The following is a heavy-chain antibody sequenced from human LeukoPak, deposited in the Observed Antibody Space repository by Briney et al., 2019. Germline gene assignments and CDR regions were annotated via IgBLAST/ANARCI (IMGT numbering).Heavy chain of an antibody. D-gene: IGHD6-13*01. J-gene: IGHJ4*02. CDR2: ISDSSSTI. CDR3: ARGIAAAGPRLDY. V-gene: IGHV3-48*02. CDR1: GFTFSSYS. Sequence: GGSLRLSCAASGFTFSSYSMNWVRQAPGKGLEWVSFISDSSSTIYYADSVKGRFTISRDSAKNSLFLQMNSLRDEDTAVYYCARGIAAAGPRLDYWGQGTLVTVSS.